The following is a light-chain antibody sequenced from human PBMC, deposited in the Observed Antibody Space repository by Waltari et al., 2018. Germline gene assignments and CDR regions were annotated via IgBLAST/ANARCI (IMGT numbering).Light chain of an antibody. Sequence: QSVLTQPPSASGTPGQRVTISCSGSSSNIGSNTVNWYQQLPGTAPTLLIYSNVQRPSGVPARFSGSKSGTSASLAISGLQSEDEADYYCPTWDDSLNGRVFGGGTKLTVL. V-gene: IGLV1-44*01. CDR3: PTWDDSLNGRV. CDR2: SNV. CDR1: SSNIGSNT. J-gene: IGLJ3*02.